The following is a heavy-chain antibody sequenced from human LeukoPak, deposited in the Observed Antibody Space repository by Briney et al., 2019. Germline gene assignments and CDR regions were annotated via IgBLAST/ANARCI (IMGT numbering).Heavy chain of an antibody. J-gene: IGHJ4*02. CDR3: AREGVAGTGLDY. CDR1: GYTFSIYN. CDR2: INPSGGT. V-gene: IGHV1-46*01. Sequence: ASAKVSCKASGYTFSIYNMHWVRQAPGQGLEWMGIINPSGGTSYAQKLQGRITMTRDTSTSTVYMELSSLRSEDTAVYYCAREGVAGTGLDYWGQGTLVTVSS. D-gene: IGHD6-13*01.